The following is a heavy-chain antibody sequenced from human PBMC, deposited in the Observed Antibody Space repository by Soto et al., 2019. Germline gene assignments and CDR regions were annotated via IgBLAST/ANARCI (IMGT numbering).Heavy chain of an antibody. J-gene: IGHJ5*01. CDR3: AFNHCAYGPNWIYL. CDR1: GFTFSSYA. D-gene: IGHD3-10*01. CDR2: LSGSGGTT. Sequence: GVSLRLSCAASGFTFSSYAMSWFRQTPGKGLEWVSTLSGSGGTTYYADSVKGQFTISRDNSKSTLYLQMNSLRAEDTAVYYCAFNHCAYGPNWIYLCGQGTLVIVSS. V-gene: IGHV3-23*01.